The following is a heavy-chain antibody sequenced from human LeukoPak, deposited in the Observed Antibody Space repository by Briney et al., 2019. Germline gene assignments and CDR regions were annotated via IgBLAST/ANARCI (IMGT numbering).Heavy chain of an antibody. D-gene: IGHD6-13*01. CDR2: IYSGGRT. V-gene: IGHV3-66*01. J-gene: IGHJ4*02. CDR3: AKYGLGYSSSDDY. CDR1: GFTVSSNY. Sequence: GGSLRLSCAASGFTVSSNYLSWVRQAPGKGLEWVSIIYSGGRTYYADSVEGRFNISRDNSKNTLYLQMNSLRAEDTAVYYCAKYGLGYSSSDDYWGQGTLVTVSS.